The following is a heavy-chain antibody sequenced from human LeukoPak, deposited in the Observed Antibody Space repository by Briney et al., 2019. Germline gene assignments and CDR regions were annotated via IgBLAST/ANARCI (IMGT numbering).Heavy chain of an antibody. J-gene: IGHJ4*02. CDR1: GGTFSSYA. D-gene: IGHD2-2*01. Sequence: ASVKVSCKASGGTFSSYAISWVRQAPGQGLEWMGGIIPIFGTANYAQKFQGRVTITTDESTSTAYMELSSLRSEDTAVYYCAREGEGLGYCSSTSCYSVDYWGQGTLVTVSS. CDR3: AREGEGLGYCSSTSCYSVDY. V-gene: IGHV1-69*05. CDR2: IIPIFGTA.